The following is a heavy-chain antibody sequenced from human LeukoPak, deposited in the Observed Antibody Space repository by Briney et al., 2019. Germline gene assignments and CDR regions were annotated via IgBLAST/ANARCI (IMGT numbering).Heavy chain of an antibody. J-gene: IGHJ6*04. Sequence: ASLKVSCKASGVTFSTYAINWVRQAPGQGLEWMGGIIPIFGTANYAQKFQVRVTITADESTSTAYMELSSLRCEDTAMYYCARDNGGLGGYGHFYYYGMDVWGKGTTVTVSS. V-gene: IGHV1-69*01. CDR1: GVTFSTYA. CDR2: IIPIFGTA. CDR3: ARDNGGLGGYGHFYYYGMDV. D-gene: IGHD5-12*01.